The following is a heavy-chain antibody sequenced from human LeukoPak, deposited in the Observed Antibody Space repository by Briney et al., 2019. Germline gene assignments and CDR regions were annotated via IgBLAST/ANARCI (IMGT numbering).Heavy chain of an antibody. Sequence: SETLSLTCVVSGGSISDTNYWSWVRQSPGKGLEWIGEIFHTGRTNSNPSLKSRATLSVDKSKNQFSLKMNSVTAADTAMYYCARANFDTLTGWGHFDSWGQGTLVTVSS. CDR2: IFHTGRT. J-gene: IGHJ4*02. V-gene: IGHV4-4*02. CDR3: ARANFDTLTGWGHFDS. D-gene: IGHD3-9*01. CDR1: GGSISDTNY.